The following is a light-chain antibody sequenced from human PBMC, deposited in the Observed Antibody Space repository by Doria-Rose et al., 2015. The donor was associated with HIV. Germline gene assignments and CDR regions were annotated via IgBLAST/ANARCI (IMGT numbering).Light chain of an antibody. J-gene: IGKJ3*01. Sequence: DIRVTQSPSFLSASVGDRVTITCRASQGIGDHLAWYQQKPGKAPNLLIYVASTLLGGVPSRFSGSGSGTEFSLTINSLQSEDFAAYYCQQLKSYPFTFGPGTRVDIK. CDR3: QQLKSYPFT. CDR1: QGIGDH. CDR2: VAS. V-gene: IGKV1-9*01.